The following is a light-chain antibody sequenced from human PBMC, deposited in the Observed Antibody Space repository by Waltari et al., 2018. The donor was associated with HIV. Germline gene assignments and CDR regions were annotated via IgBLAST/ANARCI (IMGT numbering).Light chain of an antibody. V-gene: IGLV3-10*01. CDR2: EDS. Sequence: SETPQPPSVSVSPGHTTTLTCTGAAYPTQYPYWYQQKSGQAPVLVMYEDSKRPSGIPERFSGSSSGTKATLTIRGAQVEDEADYYCYSTDSSDWVFGGGTKLTVL. CDR1: AYPTQY. CDR3: YSTDSSDWV. J-gene: IGLJ3*02.